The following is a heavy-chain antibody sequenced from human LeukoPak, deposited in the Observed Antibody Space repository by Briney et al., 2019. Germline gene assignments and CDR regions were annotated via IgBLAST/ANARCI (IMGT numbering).Heavy chain of an antibody. CDR3: ARDRSRGFDY. CDR2: TSSDLNVK. Sequence: GGSLGLSCAASGFTFRNYVIHWVRQAPGKGLEWVAVTSSDLNVKLYADSVKGRFTISRDNSRSTLYLQINSLRPEDTAIYYCARDRSRGFDYWGQGTLVTVSS. CDR1: GFTFRNYV. J-gene: IGHJ4*02. D-gene: IGHD6-13*01. V-gene: IGHV3-30-3*01.